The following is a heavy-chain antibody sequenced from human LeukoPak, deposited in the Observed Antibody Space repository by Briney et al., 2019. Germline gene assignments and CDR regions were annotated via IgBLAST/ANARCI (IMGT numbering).Heavy chain of an antibody. J-gene: IGHJ4*02. CDR3: ARERIAAAGTSYYFDY. Sequence: PGGSLRLSCAASGFTFSDYYMNWIRQAPGKGLEWLSYISSSSSSTNYADSVKGRFTISRDNAKNSLYLQMNSLRAEDTAVYYCARERIAAAGTSYYFDYWGQGTLVTVSS. CDR1: GFTFSDYY. V-gene: IGHV3-11*05. CDR2: ISSSSSST. D-gene: IGHD6-13*01.